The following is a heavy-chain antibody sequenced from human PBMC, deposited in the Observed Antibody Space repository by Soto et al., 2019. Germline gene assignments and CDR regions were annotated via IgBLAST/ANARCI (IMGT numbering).Heavy chain of an antibody. Sequence: ASVKVSCKASGFSFIDYSILWVRQAPGQSLEWLGWINAGNGNTKYSHKFQDRVTITSDTSATTTYMELRSLRSEDTAVFYCARSAKKTWLPDFWGQGTLVTVSS. D-gene: IGHD5-12*01. CDR1: GFSFIDYS. V-gene: IGHV1-3*01. CDR2: INAGNGNT. J-gene: IGHJ1*01. CDR3: ARSAKKTWLPDF.